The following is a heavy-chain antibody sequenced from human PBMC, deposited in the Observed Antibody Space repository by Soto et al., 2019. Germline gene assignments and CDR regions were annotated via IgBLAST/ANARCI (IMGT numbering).Heavy chain of an antibody. CDR3: SRVQDKWVLQVEFYYYYGMDV. V-gene: IGHV1-8*01. Sequence: ASVKVSCKASGYTFTSYDINWVRQATGQGLEWMGWMNPNSGNTGYAQKFQGRVTMTRNTSISTAYMELSSLRSEDTAVYYCSRVQDKWVLQVEFYYYYGMDVWGQGTTVTVSS. D-gene: IGHD1-26*01. CDR1: GYTFTSYD. J-gene: IGHJ6*02. CDR2: MNPNSGNT.